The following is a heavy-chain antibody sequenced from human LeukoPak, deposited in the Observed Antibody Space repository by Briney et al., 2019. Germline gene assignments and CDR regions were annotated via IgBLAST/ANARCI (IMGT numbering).Heavy chain of an antibody. CDR3: ARRSTVTTLTDDY. CDR2: FDPEDGET. J-gene: IGHJ4*02. D-gene: IGHD4-17*01. V-gene: IGHV1-24*01. CDR1: GYTLTELS. Sequence: GASVKVSCKVSGYTLTELSMHWVRQAPGKGLEWMGGFDPEDGETIYAQKFQGRVTMTEATSTDTAYMELSSLRSEDTAVYYCARRSTVTTLTDDYWGQGTLVTVSS.